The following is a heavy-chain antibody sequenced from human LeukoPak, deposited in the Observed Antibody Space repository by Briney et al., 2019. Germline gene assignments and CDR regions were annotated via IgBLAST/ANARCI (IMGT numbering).Heavy chain of an antibody. Sequence: SETLSLTCTVSGGSINNYYWSWIRQPAGKGLEWIGRIYTRGSTNYNPSIKSRVTMSVDTSKNQFSLKLSCVTAADTAVYYCARGRYCSADICSGGDAFDIWGQGTMVSVSS. CDR1: GGSINNYY. CDR3: ARGRYCSADICSGGDAFDI. J-gene: IGHJ3*02. D-gene: IGHD2-15*01. CDR2: IYTRGST. V-gene: IGHV4-4*07.